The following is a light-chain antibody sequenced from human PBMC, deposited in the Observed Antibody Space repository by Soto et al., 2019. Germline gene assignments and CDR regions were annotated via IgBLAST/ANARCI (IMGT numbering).Light chain of an antibody. CDR2: EVS. CDR3: SSYTSSSIVV. CDR1: SSDVGGYNY. V-gene: IGLV2-14*01. Sequence: QSVLTQPASVSGSPGQSITISCTGTSSDVGGYNYVSWYQQHPGKAPKLMIYEVSNRPSGVSNRCSGSKSGNTASLTISGLQAEDEADYYCSSYTSSSIVVFGGGTQLTVL. J-gene: IGLJ2*01.